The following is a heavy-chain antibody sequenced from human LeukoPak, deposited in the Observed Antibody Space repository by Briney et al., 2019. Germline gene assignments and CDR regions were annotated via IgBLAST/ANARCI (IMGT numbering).Heavy chain of an antibody. V-gene: IGHV3-48*04. J-gene: IGHJ4*02. Sequence: EPGGSLRLSCAASGFTFSSYSMNWVRQAPGKGLEWVSYISSSSSTIYYADSVKGRFTISRDNAKNSLYLQMNSLRAEDTAVYYCAGDSSGYGSVIPDDYWGQGTLVTVSS. CDR1: GFTFSSYS. D-gene: IGHD3-22*01. CDR2: ISSSSSTI. CDR3: AGDSSGYGSVIPDDY.